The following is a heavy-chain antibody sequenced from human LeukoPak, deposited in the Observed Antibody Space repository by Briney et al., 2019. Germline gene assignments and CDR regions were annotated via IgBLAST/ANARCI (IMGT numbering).Heavy chain of an antibody. J-gene: IGHJ4*02. CDR2: IDPSDSYT. V-gene: IGHV5-10-1*01. Sequence: GESLKISCKGSGYIFTSYWISWVRQMPGKGLEWMGRIDPSDSYTNYSPSFQGHVTISADKSISTAYLQWSSLKASDTAMYYCARLGGELLRYFDYWGQGTLVTVSS. D-gene: IGHD1-26*01. CDR1: GYIFTSYW. CDR3: ARLGGELLRYFDY.